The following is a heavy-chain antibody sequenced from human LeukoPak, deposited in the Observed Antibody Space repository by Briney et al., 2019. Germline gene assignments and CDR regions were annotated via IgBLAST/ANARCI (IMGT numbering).Heavy chain of an antibody. V-gene: IGHV1-8*02. Sequence: ASVKVSCKVSGHTLTDLSTHWVRQAPGQGLEWVGWMNPNSGNTGYAQNFQGRVTMTRDTSISTAYMELTSLRSEDTTIYYCARGITSDYWGQGILITVSS. CDR1: GHTLTDLS. J-gene: IGHJ4*02. CDR3: ARGITSDY. CDR2: MNPNSGNT.